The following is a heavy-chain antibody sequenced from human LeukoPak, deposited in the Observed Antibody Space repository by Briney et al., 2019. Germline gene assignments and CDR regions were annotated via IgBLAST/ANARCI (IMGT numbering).Heavy chain of an antibody. D-gene: IGHD6-25*01. CDR1: GGSISSYY. CDR2: INTSGNS. CDR3: AREGGGPRWLDP. V-gene: IGHV4-4*07. Sequence: SETLSPTCTVSGGSISSYYWSWIRQPAGKGLEWIGRINTSGNSNYNPSLGSRVTMSVDTSKNQFSLNLSSVTAADTAVYYCAREGGGPRWLDPWGQGPLVTVSS. J-gene: IGHJ5*02.